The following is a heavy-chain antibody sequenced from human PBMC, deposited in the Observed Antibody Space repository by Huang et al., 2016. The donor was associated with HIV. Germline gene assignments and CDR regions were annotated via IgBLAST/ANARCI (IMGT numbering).Heavy chain of an antibody. CDR2: INTTTVNP. CDR3: ASSPREVFGVFDY. D-gene: IGHD3-3*01. CDR1: GYTFTSSA. V-gene: IGHV7-4-1*02. J-gene: IGHJ4*02. Sequence: QVQLVQSGSELKKPGASVKVSCKASGYTFTSSALNWVRQAPGQGLEWRGWINTTTVNPTYAEGFTGRFVFSLDTAVSTAYLQISSLKAEDTAVYYCASSPREVFGVFDYWGQGTLVTVSS.